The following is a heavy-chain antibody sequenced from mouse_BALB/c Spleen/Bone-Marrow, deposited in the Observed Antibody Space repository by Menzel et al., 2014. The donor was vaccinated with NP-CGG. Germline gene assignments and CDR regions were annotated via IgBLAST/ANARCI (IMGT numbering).Heavy chain of an antibody. CDR3: TRGLRAWFAY. J-gene: IGHJ3*01. CDR1: GYTFTGYY. CDR2: INPSNGGT. Sequence: LQQSGAELVKPGASVKLSCKASGYTFTGYYMYWVKQRPGQGLEWIGGINPSNGGTNFNEKFKSKATLTVDKSSSTAYMQLSSLTSEDSAVYYCTRGLRAWFAYWGQGTLVTVSA. V-gene: IGHV1S81*02. D-gene: IGHD3-1*01.